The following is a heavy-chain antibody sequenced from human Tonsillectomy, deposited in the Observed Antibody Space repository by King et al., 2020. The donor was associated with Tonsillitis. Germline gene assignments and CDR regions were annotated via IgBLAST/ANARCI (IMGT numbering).Heavy chain of an antibody. V-gene: IGHV4-59*01. CDR2: IYHSGST. J-gene: IGHJ4*02. CDR3: ARGVNDYVWGSYRYDY. D-gene: IGHD3-16*02. Sequence: VQLQESGPGLVKPSETLSLTCTVSGGSISSYYWSWIRQPPGKGLEWVGYIYHSGSTSYNPSLKSLVTISVDTSKNQFSLKLSSLSAADTAVYYCARGVNDYVWGSYRYDYWGQGTLVTVSS. CDR1: GGSISSYY.